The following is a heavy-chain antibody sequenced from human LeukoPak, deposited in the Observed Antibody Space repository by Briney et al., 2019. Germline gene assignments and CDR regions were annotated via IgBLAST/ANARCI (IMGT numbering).Heavy chain of an antibody. CDR1: GGTLSSYA. CDR2: IIPIFGTA. Sequence: SVKVSCKASGGTLSSYAISWVRQAPGQGLEWMGRIIPIFGTANYAQKFQGRVTITTDESTSTAYMELRSLRSEDTAVYYCARARPYYYYYYMDVWGKGTTVTVSS. V-gene: IGHV1-69*05. CDR3: ARARPYYYYYYMDV. J-gene: IGHJ6*03.